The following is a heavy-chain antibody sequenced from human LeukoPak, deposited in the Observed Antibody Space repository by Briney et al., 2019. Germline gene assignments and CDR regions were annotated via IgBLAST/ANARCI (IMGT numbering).Heavy chain of an antibody. Sequence: PGGSLRLSCSASGFTFSSYAMHWVRQAPREGLEYVSGMSSNGGSTFYADSLKGRFTIARDNSKNTLYLQMSSLRAEDTAVYYCVKAGDHGGFDIWGRGTMITVSS. CDR2: MSSNGGST. CDR1: GFTFSSYA. CDR3: VKAGDHGGFDI. J-gene: IGHJ3*02. V-gene: IGHV3-64D*09. D-gene: IGHD4-17*01.